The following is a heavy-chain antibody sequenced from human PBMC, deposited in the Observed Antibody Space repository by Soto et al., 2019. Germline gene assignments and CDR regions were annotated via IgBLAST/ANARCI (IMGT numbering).Heavy chain of an antibody. D-gene: IGHD2-21*02. CDR2: ISYDGSNK. CDR3: ASEGGAAVTAIQSAIDI. CDR1: GFTFSSYA. V-gene: IGHV3-30-3*01. J-gene: IGHJ3*02. Sequence: GSLRLSCAASGFTFSSYAMHWVRQAPGKGLEWVAVISYDGSNKYYADSVKGRFTISRDNSKNTLYLQMNSLRAEDTAVYYCASEGGAAVTAIQSAIDIWGQGTMVTVSS.